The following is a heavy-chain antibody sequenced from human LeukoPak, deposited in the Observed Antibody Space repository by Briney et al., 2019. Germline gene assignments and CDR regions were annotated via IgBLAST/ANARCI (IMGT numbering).Heavy chain of an antibody. CDR2: IYNSGST. Sequence: SETLSLTCTVSGGSISSSYWSWIRQPPGKGLEWIGYIYNSGSTSYNPSLKSRVTISLDTSKNQFSLRLSSVTAADTAVYYCARGSSLTALYYYYGLDVWGQGTTVTVSS. V-gene: IGHV4-59*01. J-gene: IGHJ6*02. CDR1: GGSISSSY. D-gene: IGHD2-21*02. CDR3: ARGSSLTALYYYYGLDV.